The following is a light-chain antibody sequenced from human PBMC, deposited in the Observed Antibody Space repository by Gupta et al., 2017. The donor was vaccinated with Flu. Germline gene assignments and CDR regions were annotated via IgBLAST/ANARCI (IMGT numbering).Light chain of an antibody. J-gene: IGLJ3*02. CDR2: EVS. Sequence: INNSGMGSKSEMGGYNDVYGCQHHPGKAPKLVISEVSNRTTGVANRFSGAKSGNTASLTISGLQEEDEAVYYCTSGTSTNTWVFGGGTKLTVL. CDR3: TSGTSTNTWV. CDR1: KSEMGGYND. V-gene: IGLV2-14*01.